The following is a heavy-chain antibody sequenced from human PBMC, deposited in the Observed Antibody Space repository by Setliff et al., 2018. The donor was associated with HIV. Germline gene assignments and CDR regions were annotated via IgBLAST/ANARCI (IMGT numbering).Heavy chain of an antibody. CDR1: GFTFSSYA. CDR3: AKDTGGIN. J-gene: IGHJ4*02. Sequence: GSLRLSCGASGFTFSSYAMSWVRQTPGKGLEWVSGISVSGGSTYYADSVKGRFTISRDNSKNTLYLQMNSLRAEDTAVYYCAKDTGGINWGQGTLVTVSS. V-gene: IGHV3-23*01. D-gene: IGHD3-16*01. CDR2: ISVSGGST.